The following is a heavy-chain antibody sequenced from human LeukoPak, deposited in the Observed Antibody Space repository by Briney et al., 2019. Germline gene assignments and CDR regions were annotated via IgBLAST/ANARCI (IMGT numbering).Heavy chain of an antibody. D-gene: IGHD2-2*01. CDR3: AIGVVPAAIFGVFYY. CDR1: GYTFTSYG. J-gene: IGHJ4*02. Sequence: ASVKVSCKASGYTFTSYGISWVRQAPGQGLEWMGWISAYNGNTNYAQKLQGRVTMTTDTSTSTAYMELRSLRSDDTAVYYCAIGVVPAAIFGVFYYWGQGTLVTVSS. V-gene: IGHV1-18*01. CDR2: ISAYNGNT.